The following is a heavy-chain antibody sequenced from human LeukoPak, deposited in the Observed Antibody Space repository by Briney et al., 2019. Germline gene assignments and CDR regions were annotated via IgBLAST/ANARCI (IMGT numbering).Heavy chain of an antibody. CDR1: GYRFNNYW. V-gene: IGHV5-51*01. CDR3: GRKISGSYYGLDY. D-gene: IGHD1-26*01. Sequence: GESLKISCKGSGYRFNNYWIGWVRQMPGKGLEWMGIIYPGDSETRYSPSFQGQVTISVDKSISTAYLQWSSLKASDTAMYYCGRKISGSYYGLDYWGQGTLVTVSS. J-gene: IGHJ4*02. CDR2: IYPGDSET.